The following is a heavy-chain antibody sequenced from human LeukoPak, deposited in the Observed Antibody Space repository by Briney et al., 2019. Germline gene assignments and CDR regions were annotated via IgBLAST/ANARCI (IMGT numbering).Heavy chain of an antibody. Sequence: ASETLSLTCTLSGGSISSSSYYWGWIRQPPGKGLEWIGSIYYSGSTYYNPSLKSRVTISVDTSKNQFSLKLSSVTAADTAVYYCARSYSSSWYRGYFDYWGQGTLVTVSS. CDR3: ARSYSSSWYRGYFDY. D-gene: IGHD6-13*01. CDR2: IYYSGST. J-gene: IGHJ4*02. V-gene: IGHV4-39*01. CDR1: GGSISSSSYY.